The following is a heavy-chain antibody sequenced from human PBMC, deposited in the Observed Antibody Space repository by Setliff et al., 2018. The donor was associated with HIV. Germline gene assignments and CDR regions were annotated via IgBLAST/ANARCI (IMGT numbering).Heavy chain of an antibody. V-gene: IGHV3-23*01. CDR2: ISNSGESK. CDR1: GFSFSSHS. D-gene: IGHD6-19*01. J-gene: IGHJ4*02. CDR3: AKDRDTTGWYVTTQFDH. Sequence: GGSLRLSCAASGFSFSSHSMSWVRQAPGKGLEWVASISNSGESKYYADSMKGRFTISRDNSENTLYLKMNSLRDDDTAVYYCAKDRDTTGWYVTTQFDHWGQGTLVTVSS.